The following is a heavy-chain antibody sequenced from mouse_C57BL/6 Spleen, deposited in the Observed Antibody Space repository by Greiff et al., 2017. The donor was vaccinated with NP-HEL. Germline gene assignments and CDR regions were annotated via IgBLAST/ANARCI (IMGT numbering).Heavy chain of an antibody. Sequence: EVQLQQSGPVLVKPGASVKMSCKASGYTFTDYYMNWVKQSHGKSLEWIGVINPYNGGTSYNQKFKGKATLTVDKSSSTAYMELNSLTSEDSAVYYCPIVLDGYFDVWGTGTTVTVSS. CDR1: GYTFTDYY. V-gene: IGHV1-19*01. CDR2: INPYNGGT. CDR3: PIVLDGYFDV. J-gene: IGHJ1*03.